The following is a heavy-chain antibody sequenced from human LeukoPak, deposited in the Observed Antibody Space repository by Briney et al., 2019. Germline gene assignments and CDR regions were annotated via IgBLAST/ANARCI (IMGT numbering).Heavy chain of an antibody. CDR3: ARSESGVQYFQHYFYIDA. CDR2: IYYRGST. D-gene: IGHD2-2*01. J-gene: IGHJ6*03. CDR1: NGDINNYY. V-gene: IGHV4-59*01. Sequence: PSETLSLTRTVSNGDINNYYWSWVRQPPGKGLEWIGYIYYRGSTKYNPSLKSRVTISIDTSNDQVSLRLTSVTAADTAVYYCARSESGVQYFQHYFYIDAWGKGTTVTVSS.